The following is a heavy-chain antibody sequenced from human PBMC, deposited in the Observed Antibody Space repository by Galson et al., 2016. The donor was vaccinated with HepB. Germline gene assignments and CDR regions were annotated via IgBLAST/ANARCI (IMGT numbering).Heavy chain of an antibody. V-gene: IGHV3-21*01. CDR1: GFTFSVYT. CDR2: INGKSDDI. Sequence: SLRLSCAASGFTFSVYTMNWVRQAPGKGPEWVSSINGKSDDIAYAESVKGRFTISRENAKNSLYLQMSSLRVEDTAVYYCARYCFYGMDVWGRGTTVTVPS. J-gene: IGHJ6*02. CDR3: ARYCFYGMDV.